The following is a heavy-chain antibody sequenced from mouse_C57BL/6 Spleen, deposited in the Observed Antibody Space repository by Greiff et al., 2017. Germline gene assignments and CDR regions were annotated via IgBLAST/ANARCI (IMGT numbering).Heavy chain of an antibody. CDR2: INPNNGGT. D-gene: IGHD1-1*01. Sequence: EVQLVESGPELVKPGASVKIPCKASGYTFTDYNMDWVKQSHGKSLEWIGDINPNNGGTIYNQKFKGKATLTVDKSSSTAYMELRSLTSEDTAVYYCARGGYGSSYRFAYWGQGTLVTVSA. J-gene: IGHJ3*01. V-gene: IGHV1-18*01. CDR3: ARGGYGSSYRFAY. CDR1: GYTFTDYN.